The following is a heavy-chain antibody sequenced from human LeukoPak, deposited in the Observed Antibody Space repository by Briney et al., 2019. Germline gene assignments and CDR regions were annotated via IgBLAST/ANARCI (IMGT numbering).Heavy chain of an antibody. D-gene: IGHD2-2*01. CDR3: ARVSRGYCSSTSCPRTAEYFQH. CDR2: IKQDGCEK. V-gene: IGHV3-7*03. J-gene: IGHJ1*01. CDR1: GFTFSSYW. Sequence: GGSLRLSCAASGFTFSSYWMSWVRQAPGKGLEWVANIKQDGCEKYYVDSVKGRFTISRDNAKNSLYLQMNSLRAEDTAVYYCARVSRGYCSSTSCPRTAEYFQHWGQGTLVTVSS.